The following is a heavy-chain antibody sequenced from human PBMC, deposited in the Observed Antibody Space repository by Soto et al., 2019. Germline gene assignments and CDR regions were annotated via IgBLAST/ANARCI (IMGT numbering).Heavy chain of an antibody. V-gene: IGHV1-69*13. CDR2: IIPIFGTA. J-gene: IGHJ3*02. Sequence: SVKVSCKASGGTFSSYAISWVRQAPGQGLEWMGGIIPIFGTANYAQKFQGRVTITADESTSTAYMELSSLSSVDTAVYSCARDDGSGSYWARDDFDIWGQGTTVTVSS. D-gene: IGHD3-10*01. CDR3: ARDDGSGSYWARDDFDI. CDR1: GGTFSSYA.